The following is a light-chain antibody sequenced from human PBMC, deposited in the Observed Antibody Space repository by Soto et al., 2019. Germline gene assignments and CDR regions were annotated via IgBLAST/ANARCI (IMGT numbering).Light chain of an antibody. CDR2: DVT. V-gene: IGLV2-14*03. CDR1: STDVGGYNY. J-gene: IGLJ1*01. CDR3: GSYSSTDTPFV. Sequence: QSVLAQPSSVSGSPGQSITISCTGTSTDVGGYNYVSWYQHHSGKAPKLLIYDVTNRPSGISDRFSGSKSVNTASLTISGLQAEDESDYYCGSYSSTDTPFVFGTGTKVTVL.